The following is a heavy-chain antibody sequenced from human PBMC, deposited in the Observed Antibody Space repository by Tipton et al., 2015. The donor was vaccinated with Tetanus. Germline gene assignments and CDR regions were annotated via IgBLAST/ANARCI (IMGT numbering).Heavy chain of an antibody. CDR3: ARWGNWFAP. CDR1: GGSINTGDFL. Sequence: SLRLSCPVSGGSINTGDFLWTWIRQPPGKGLEWIGEIDRSGSTNYNPSLKSRVTISRDMPKNRFSLKVTSVTAADTAVYYCARWGNWFAPWGKGTLVTVTS. V-gene: IGHV4-4*02. D-gene: IGHD3-16*01. CDR2: IDRSGST. J-gene: IGHJ5*02.